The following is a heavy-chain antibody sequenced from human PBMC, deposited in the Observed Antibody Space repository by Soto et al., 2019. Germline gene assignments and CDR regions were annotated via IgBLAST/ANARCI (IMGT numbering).Heavy chain of an antibody. D-gene: IGHD2-21*01. V-gene: IGHV4-61*01. J-gene: IGHJ4*02. CDR3: ASDTGTSIHN. CDR2: VFYTGTT. Sequence: SETLSLTCIVSGGPVSTESYYWSWMRQPPGKGLEWIGYVFYTGTTNYNPSLKSRVTVSVDTSKNQFSLKLTSMTAADTAVYFCASDTGTSIHNWGPGILVTVS. CDR1: GGPVSTESYY.